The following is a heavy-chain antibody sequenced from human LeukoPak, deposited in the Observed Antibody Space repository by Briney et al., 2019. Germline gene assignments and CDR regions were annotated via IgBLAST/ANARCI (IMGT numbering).Heavy chain of an antibody. CDR1: GGSISSYY. CDR2: IYTSGST. Sequence: SETLSLTCTVSGGSISSYYWSWIRQPAGKGLEWIGRIYTSGSTNYNPSLKRRVTMSVDTSKNQFSLKRSSVTAADTAVYYCARDAVAAAGTNYYYYYGMDVWGQGTTVTVSS. CDR3: ARDAVAAAGTNYYYYYGMDV. V-gene: IGHV4-4*07. D-gene: IGHD6-13*01. J-gene: IGHJ6*02.